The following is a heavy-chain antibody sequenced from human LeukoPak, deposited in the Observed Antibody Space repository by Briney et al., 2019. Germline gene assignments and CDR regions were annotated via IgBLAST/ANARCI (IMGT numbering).Heavy chain of an antibody. CDR2: IYTSGST. J-gene: IGHJ5*02. CDR3: ASFPYCSSTSCTSSSTYNWFDP. CDR1: GGSISSYY. D-gene: IGHD2-2*01. Sequence: PSETLSLTCTVSGGSISSYYWSWIRQPAGKGLEWIGRIYTSGSTNYNPSLKSRVTMSVDTSKNQFSLKLSSVTAADTAVYYCASFPYCSSTSCTSSSTYNWFDPWGQGTLVTVSS. V-gene: IGHV4-4*07.